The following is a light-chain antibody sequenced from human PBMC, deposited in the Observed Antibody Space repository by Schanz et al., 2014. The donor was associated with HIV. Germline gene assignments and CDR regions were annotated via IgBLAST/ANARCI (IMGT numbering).Light chain of an antibody. CDR2: AAS. V-gene: IGKV1-6*01. CDR1: QGIGND. J-gene: IGKJ2*01. Sequence: AIQMTQSPSSLSASVGDRVTLTCRASQGIGNDLGWYQQKPGKAPKLLIYAASSLQSGVPSRFSGSGSGTDFTLTISSLQPEDFATYYCLQDYNYPYTFGQGTKLEIK. CDR3: LQDYNYPYT.